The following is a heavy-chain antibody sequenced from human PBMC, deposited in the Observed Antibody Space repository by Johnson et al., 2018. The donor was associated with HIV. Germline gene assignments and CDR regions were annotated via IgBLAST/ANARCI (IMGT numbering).Heavy chain of an antibody. Sequence: LVESGGGVVQPGRSLRLSCAASGFTFDDYVMHWVRQAPGKGLEWVSGISWNSGSIGYADSVKGRFTISRDNAKNSLYLQMNSLRAEDTAVYYCARVREWEGGEVGDAFDIWGQWTMVTVSS. CDR2: ISWNSGSI. CDR3: ARVREWEGGEVGDAFDI. V-gene: IGHV3-9*01. D-gene: IGHD1-26*01. J-gene: IGHJ3*02. CDR1: GFTFDDYV.